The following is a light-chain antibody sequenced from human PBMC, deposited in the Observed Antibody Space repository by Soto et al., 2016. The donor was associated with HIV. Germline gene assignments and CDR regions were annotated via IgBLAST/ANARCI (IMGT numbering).Light chain of an antibody. CDR1: QDISNY. CDR2: DAS. J-gene: IGKJ4*01. Sequence: DIQMTQSPSSLSASVGDRVTITCQASQDISNYLNWYQQKPGKAPKLLIYDASNLETGVPSRFSGSGSGTDFTFTISSLQPEDIATYYCQQYGVTFGRGTKVEIK. V-gene: IGKV1-33*01. CDR3: QQYGVT.